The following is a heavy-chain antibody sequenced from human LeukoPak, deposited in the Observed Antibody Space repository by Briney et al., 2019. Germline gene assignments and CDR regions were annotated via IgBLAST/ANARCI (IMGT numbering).Heavy chain of an antibody. CDR2: ITDSGGNT. Sequence: GGSLRLSCAASGFSFSSYAMTWVRQAPGKGPEWISSITDSGGNTYSADSVEGRFTISRDSSKNTLYLQMNSLRVEDTAVYYCAKAPERSCNGASCYPLDYWGQGTLVTVSS. D-gene: IGHD2-15*01. J-gene: IGHJ4*02. V-gene: IGHV3-23*01. CDR3: AKAPERSCNGASCYPLDY. CDR1: GFSFSSYA.